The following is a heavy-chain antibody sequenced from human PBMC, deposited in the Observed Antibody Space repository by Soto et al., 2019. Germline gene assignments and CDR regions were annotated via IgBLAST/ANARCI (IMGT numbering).Heavy chain of an antibody. D-gene: IGHD2-2*02. CDR1: GYSFTNNW. Sequence: ESLKISCKGSGYSFTNNWISWVRQMPGKGLEWMGRIDPRDSYTNYSPSFQGHVTISVGKSDNTSYLQWNSLRASDSAMYFCARSYCLHHSCYNGYFDYWGRGTLVTVYS. J-gene: IGHJ4*01. V-gene: IGHV5-10-1*01. CDR2: IDPRDSYT. CDR3: ARSYCLHHSCYNGYFDY.